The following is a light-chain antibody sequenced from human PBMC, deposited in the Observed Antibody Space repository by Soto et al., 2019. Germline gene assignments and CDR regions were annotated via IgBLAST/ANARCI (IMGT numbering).Light chain of an antibody. CDR1: QSVSGF. CDR2: DAS. CDR3: QQRSNWPKT. V-gene: IGKV3-11*01. J-gene: IGKJ1*01. Sequence: EIVLTQSPATLSLSPGERATLSCRASQSVSGFLAWYQQKPGQAPRLLIYDASHRATGIPARFSGSGSGTDFTLTISSLEPEDFAVYYRQQRSNWPKTFGQGTKVDIK.